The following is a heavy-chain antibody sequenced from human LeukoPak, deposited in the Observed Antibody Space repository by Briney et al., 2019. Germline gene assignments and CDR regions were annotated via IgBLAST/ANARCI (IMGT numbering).Heavy chain of an antibody. Sequence: GGSLRLSCAASGFTFSDYTMTWVRQAPGKGLEGVASISGKDTYINHVHSVMGRFTISKDNAKNSLFLQMNSLRGEDTAVYYCARSPISNSWESNDYWGQGTLVTVSS. CDR2: ISGKDTYI. V-gene: IGHV3-21*01. CDR1: GFTFSDYT. D-gene: IGHD6-13*01. CDR3: ARSPISNSWESNDY. J-gene: IGHJ4*02.